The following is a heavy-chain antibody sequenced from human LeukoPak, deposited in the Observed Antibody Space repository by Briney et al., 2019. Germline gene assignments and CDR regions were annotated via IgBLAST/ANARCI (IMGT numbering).Heavy chain of an antibody. D-gene: IGHD2-2*01. Sequence: SETLSLTCTVSGGSISSYYWSWIRQPPGKGLEWIGYIYYSGSTNYNPSLKSRVTISVDTSKNQFSLKLSSVTAADTAVYYCATDIHPFVVVPTAMEYRGQGTLVTVSS. V-gene: IGHV4-59*01. J-gene: IGHJ4*02. CDR1: GGSISSYY. CDR3: ATDIHPFVVVPTAMEY. CDR2: IYYSGST.